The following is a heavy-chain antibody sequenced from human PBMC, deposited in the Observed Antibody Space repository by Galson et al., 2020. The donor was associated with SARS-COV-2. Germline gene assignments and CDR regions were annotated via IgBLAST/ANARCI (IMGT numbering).Heavy chain of an antibody. J-gene: IGHJ5*02. V-gene: IGHV3-23*01. Sequence: GESLKTSCAASRLNFDNYAMNWVRQVPGKGLEWVSGISGSGSTTYYADSVKGRFTISRDKSKNMLYLEMNSLTAEDTAVYYCATRGYSSAWDDLWGQGTPVTVSS. CDR1: RLNFDNYA. CDR2: ISGSGSTT. D-gene: IGHD6-19*01. CDR3: ATRGYSSAWDDL.